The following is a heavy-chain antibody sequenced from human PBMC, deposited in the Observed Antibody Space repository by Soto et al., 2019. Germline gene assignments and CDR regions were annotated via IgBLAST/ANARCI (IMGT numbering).Heavy chain of an antibody. CDR2: IYDSGST. Sequence: QVQLQESGPGLVKPSGTLSLTCDVSSGSISSSNWWRWVRQPPVQGLEWLGEIYDSGSTNYNPSLKSLVTISVYKSKTQFSLKLSSVTAADTAVYYCARYRGYGYCSGGSCYGDAFDIGCQGTMVTVSS. D-gene: IGHD2-15*01. J-gene: IGHJ3*02. CDR3: ARYRGYGYCSGGSCYGDAFDI. V-gene: IGHV4-4*02. CDR1: SGSISSSNW.